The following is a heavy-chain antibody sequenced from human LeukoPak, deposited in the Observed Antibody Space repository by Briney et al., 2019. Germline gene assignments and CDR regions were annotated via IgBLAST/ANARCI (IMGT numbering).Heavy chain of an antibody. Sequence: SETLSLTCTVSGGSISSSSYYWGWIRQPPGKGLEWTGSIYYSGSTYYNPSLKSRVTIDTSKNQFSLKLSSVTAADTAVYYCARRRYCSGGSCHAIDYWGQGTLVTVSS. J-gene: IGHJ4*02. CDR1: GGSISSSSYY. D-gene: IGHD2-15*01. V-gene: IGHV4-39*01. CDR3: ARRRYCSGGSCHAIDY. CDR2: IYYSGST.